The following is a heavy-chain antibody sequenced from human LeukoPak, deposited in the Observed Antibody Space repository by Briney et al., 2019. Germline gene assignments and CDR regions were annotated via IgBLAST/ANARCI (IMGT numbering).Heavy chain of an antibody. CDR3: AKGPYDSSGYCDY. J-gene: IGHJ4*02. D-gene: IGHD3-22*01. Sequence: GRSLRLSCAASGFTFSSYGMHWVRQAPGKGLEWVVVIWYDGSNKYYADSVKGRFTISRDNSKNTLYLQMNSLRAEDTAVYYCAKGPYDSSGYCDYWGQGTLVTVSS. CDR1: GFTFSSYG. CDR2: IWYDGSNK. V-gene: IGHV3-33*06.